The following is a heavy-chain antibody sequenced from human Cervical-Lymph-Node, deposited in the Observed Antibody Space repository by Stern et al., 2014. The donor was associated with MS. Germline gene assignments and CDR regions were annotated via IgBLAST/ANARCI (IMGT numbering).Heavy chain of an antibody. Sequence: VPLEQSGAEVEKPGASLKVSCKASGDTFATYPIHWLRQAPAQGPVWMGLVNPTDGRPTYAQTFQGRLTMNRDTSHRKVYVGLSSLRAEDTAMYCCANPLPYANWGQGTRVTVSS. V-gene: IGHV1-46*03. CDR2: VNPTDGRP. CDR1: GDTFATYP. CDR3: ANPLPYAN. J-gene: IGHJ1*01. D-gene: IGHD4-17*01.